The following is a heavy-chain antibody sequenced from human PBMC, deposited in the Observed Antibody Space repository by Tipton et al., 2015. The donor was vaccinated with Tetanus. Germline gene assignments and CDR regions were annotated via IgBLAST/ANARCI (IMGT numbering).Heavy chain of an antibody. J-gene: IGHJ4*02. Sequence: QLVQSGPEVKKPGASVKVSCKASGYSFTTYWVHWVRQAPGQGLEWMGMVNPSGGSGRYSQNFEGKVTMTSDTSTNKVYMELSSLRSDDTGVYSCARDDCGSTSCLCYWGQGTLVTVSS. CDR3: ARDDCGSTSCLCY. CDR2: VNPSGGSG. CDR1: GYSFTTYW. V-gene: IGHV1-46*01. D-gene: IGHD2-2*01.